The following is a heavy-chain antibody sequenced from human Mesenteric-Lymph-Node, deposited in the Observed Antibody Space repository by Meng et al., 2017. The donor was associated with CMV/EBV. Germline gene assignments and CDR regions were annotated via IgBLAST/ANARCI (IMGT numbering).Heavy chain of an antibody. D-gene: IGHD3-10*01. Sequence: GESLKISCAASGFTFSDYAFHWVRQAPGKGLEWVAVISHDGSNKFYADSVKGRFTISRDNSKNTLYLQMNGLRAEDAAVYYCGRVVLRYYLLGRGPPDSWGQGTLVTVSS. J-gene: IGHJ4*02. CDR2: ISHDGSNK. V-gene: IGHV3-30*04. CDR3: GRVVLRYYLLGRGPPDS. CDR1: GFTFSDYA.